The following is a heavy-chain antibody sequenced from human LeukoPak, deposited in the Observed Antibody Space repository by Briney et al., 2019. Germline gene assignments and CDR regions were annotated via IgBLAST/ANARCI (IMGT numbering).Heavy chain of an antibody. J-gene: IGHJ3*02. V-gene: IGHV4-31*03. CDR1: GGSISSGGYY. Sequence: SETLSLTCTVSGGSISSGGYYWSWIRQHPGKGLEWIGYIYYSGSTYYNPSLKSRVTISVDTSKNQFSLKLSSVTAADTAVYYCARVGTDSGYSSSPWAFDIWGQGTMVTVSS. CDR2: IYYSGST. D-gene: IGHD6-13*01. CDR3: ARVGTDSGYSSSPWAFDI.